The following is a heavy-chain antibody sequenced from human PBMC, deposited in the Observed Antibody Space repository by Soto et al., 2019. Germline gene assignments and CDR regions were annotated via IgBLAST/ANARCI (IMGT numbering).Heavy chain of an antibody. CDR2: ISAYNGNT. V-gene: IGHV1-18*04. CDR3: ARDRVGVVPAAIYYYFYGMDV. J-gene: IGHJ6*02. Sequence: ASVKVSCKASGYTFTGYGISWVRQAPGQGLEWMGWISAYNGNTNYAQKLQGRVTMTTDTSTSTAYMELRSLRSDDTAVYYCARDRVGVVPAAIYYYFYGMDVWGQGTTVTVSS. D-gene: IGHD2-2*02. CDR1: GYTFTGYG.